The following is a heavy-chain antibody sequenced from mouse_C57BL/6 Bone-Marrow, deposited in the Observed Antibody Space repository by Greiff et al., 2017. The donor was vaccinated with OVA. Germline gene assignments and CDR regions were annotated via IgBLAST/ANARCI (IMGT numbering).Heavy chain of an antibody. J-gene: IGHJ3*01. Sequence: QVQLKQPGAELVRPGSSVKLSCKASGYTFTSYWMDWVKQRPGQGLEWIGNIYPSDSETHYNQKFKDKATLTVDKSSSTAYMQLSSLTSEDSAVYYCARGGYYDYLAWFAYWGQGTLVTVSA. CDR3: ARGGYYDYLAWFAY. CDR2: IYPSDSET. D-gene: IGHD2-4*01. CDR1: GYTFTSYW. V-gene: IGHV1-61*01.